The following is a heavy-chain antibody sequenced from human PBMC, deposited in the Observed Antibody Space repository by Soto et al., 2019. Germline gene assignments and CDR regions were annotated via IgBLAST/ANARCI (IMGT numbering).Heavy chain of an antibody. J-gene: IGHJ3*02. CDR2: ISYDGSNK. CDR1: GFTFSSYG. D-gene: IGHD3-3*01. CDR3: AKGIFGYYDFWRGIDVFDI. V-gene: IGHV3-30*18. Sequence: PGGSLRLSCAASGFTFSSYGMHWVRQAPGKGLEWVAVISYDGSNKYYADSVKGRFTISRDNSKNTLYLQMNSLRAEDRAGYYRAKGIFGYYDFWRGIDVFDIGGKGKMVTVSS.